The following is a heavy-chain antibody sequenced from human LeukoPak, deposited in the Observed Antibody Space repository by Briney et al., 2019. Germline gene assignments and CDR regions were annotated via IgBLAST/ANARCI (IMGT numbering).Heavy chain of an antibody. CDR1: GCTVSSNY. CDR3: ARGAQGQQLDY. V-gene: IGHV3-53*01. J-gene: IGHJ4*02. CDR2: IYSGGST. D-gene: IGHD6-13*01. Sequence: GGSLRLSCAASGCTVSSNYMSWVRQAPGKGLEWVSVIYSGGSTYYADSVKGRFTISRDNSKNALYLQMNSLRAEDTAVYYCARGAQGQQLDYWGQGTLVSVSS.